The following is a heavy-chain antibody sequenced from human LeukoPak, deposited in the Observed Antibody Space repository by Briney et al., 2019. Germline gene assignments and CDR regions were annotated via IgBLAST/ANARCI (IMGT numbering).Heavy chain of an antibody. CDR1: GYTFTSYG. CDR2: ISAYTGNT. Sequence: ASVKVSCKASGYTFTSYGINWVRQAPGQGLEWMGWISAYTGNTNYAQKLQGRVTMTTDTSTSTAYMELRSLRSDDTAVYYCARVERYFDWPYYYYYYYMDVWGKGTTVTISS. CDR3: ARVERYFDWPYYYYYYYMDV. V-gene: IGHV1-18*01. J-gene: IGHJ6*03. D-gene: IGHD3-9*01.